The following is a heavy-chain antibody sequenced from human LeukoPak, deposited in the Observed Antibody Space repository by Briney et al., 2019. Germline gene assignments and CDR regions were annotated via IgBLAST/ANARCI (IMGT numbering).Heavy chain of an antibody. V-gene: IGHV4-59*08. D-gene: IGHD3-10*01. CDR3: ARHIYGAYYYMDV. CDR1: GGSISSNY. CDR2: VFYSENS. Sequence: PSETLSLTCTVSGGSISSNYWSWIRQPPGKGLEWIGYVFYSENSNYNPSLKSRVTISIDTSKNQFSLNLSSVTAADTAVYYCARHIYGAYYYMDVWGKGTTVTVFS. J-gene: IGHJ6*03.